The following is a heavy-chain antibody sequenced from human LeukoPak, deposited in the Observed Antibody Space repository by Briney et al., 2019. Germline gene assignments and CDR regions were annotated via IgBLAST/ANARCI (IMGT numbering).Heavy chain of an antibody. Sequence: ASVKVSCKASAYTFTSYGISRVRHAPGQGLEWMGWISAYNGNTNYAQKLQGRVTMTTDTSTSTAYMELRSLRSDDTAVYYCARDTNYYDSSGLPSFDPWGQGTLVTVSS. J-gene: IGHJ5*02. CDR1: AYTFTSYG. V-gene: IGHV1-18*01. D-gene: IGHD3-22*01. CDR2: ISAYNGNT. CDR3: ARDTNYYDSSGLPSFDP.